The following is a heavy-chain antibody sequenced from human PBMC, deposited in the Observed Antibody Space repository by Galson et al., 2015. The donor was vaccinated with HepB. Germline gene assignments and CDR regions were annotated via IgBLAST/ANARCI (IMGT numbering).Heavy chain of an antibody. Sequence: SLRLSCAASGFTFSNAWMSWVRQAPGKGLEWVGRIKSKTDGGTTDYAAPVKGRFTISRDDSKNTLYLQMNSLKTEDTAVYYCTTRYDFWSGTPLGYYYMDVWGKGTTVTVSS. V-gene: IGHV3-15*01. CDR2: IKSKTDGGTT. CDR1: GFTFSNAW. CDR3: TTRYDFWSGTPLGYYYMDV. D-gene: IGHD3-3*01. J-gene: IGHJ6*03.